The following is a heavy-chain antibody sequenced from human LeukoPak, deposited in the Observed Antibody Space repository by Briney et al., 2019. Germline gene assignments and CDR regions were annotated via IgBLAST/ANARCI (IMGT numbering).Heavy chain of an antibody. CDR3: ASSRGANWFDP. Sequence: GGSLRLSCVASGFTFSTYWMHWVRQAPGKGLVWVSRINGDGSITNYVDSVEGRFTISRDNAKNTVYLQINSLRAEDTAVYYCASSRGANWFDPWGQGALVTVSS. CDR1: GFTFSTYW. CDR2: INGDGSIT. V-gene: IGHV3-74*01. D-gene: IGHD2-2*01. J-gene: IGHJ5*02.